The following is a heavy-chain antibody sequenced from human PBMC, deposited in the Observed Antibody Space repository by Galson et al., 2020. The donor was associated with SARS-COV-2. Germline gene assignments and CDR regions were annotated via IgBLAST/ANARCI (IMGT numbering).Heavy chain of an antibody. V-gene: IGHV3-23*01. CDR1: GFTFTNYA. CDR3: AKGLYCDSTGYSEYFQP. Sequence: GGSLRLSCAASGFTFTNYAMNWVRQAPGKGLGWVSTIIGSGGSTYYADSVRGRFTISRDNSKNTLFLQMNNVRAEDPAIYYCAKGLYCDSTGYSEYFQPWGQGTLITVSS. J-gene: IGHJ1*01. CDR2: IIGSGGST. D-gene: IGHD3-22*01.